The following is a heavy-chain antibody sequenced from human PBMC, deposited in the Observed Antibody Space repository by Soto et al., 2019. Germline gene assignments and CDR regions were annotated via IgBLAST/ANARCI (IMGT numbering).Heavy chain of an antibody. CDR2: ISSNGVGT. CDR3: ARRARPDFYYMDV. J-gene: IGHJ6*03. CDR1: GFTLSGYA. V-gene: IGHV3-64*01. Sequence: EVQLAESGGGLAQPGGSLRLSCAASGFTLSGYAMDWVRQAPGKGLEYVSGISSNGVGTYYANSVQGRFTISRDNSKNTVYFQMGSLRPEDMAVYYCARRARPDFYYMDVWGKGTTVTVSS. D-gene: IGHD6-6*01.